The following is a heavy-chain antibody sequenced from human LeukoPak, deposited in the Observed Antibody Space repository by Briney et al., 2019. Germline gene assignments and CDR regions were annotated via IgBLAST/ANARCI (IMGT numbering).Heavy chain of an antibody. CDR3: ARGKRPIDY. J-gene: IGHJ4*02. CDR1: GGSFSGYY. CDR2: INHSGST. D-gene: IGHD6-6*01. Sequence: SETLSLTCAVYGGSFSGYYWSWIRQPPGKGLEWIGEINHSGSTNYNPSLKRRVTISVDTSKNQFSLKLSSVTAADTAVYYCARGKRPIDYWGQGTLVTVSS. V-gene: IGHV4-34*01.